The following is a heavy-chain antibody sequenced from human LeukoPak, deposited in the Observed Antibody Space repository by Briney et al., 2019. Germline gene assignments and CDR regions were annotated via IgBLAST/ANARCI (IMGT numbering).Heavy chain of an antibody. CDR3: ARAVRFSGYYMDV. CDR1: GFTVSINY. Sequence: GGSLRLSCAASGFTVSINYMSWVRQAPGEGLGWVSVIYSGGSTYYADSVKGRFIISSDNSKNTLYLQMNSLRAEDTAVYYCARAVRFSGYYMDVWGKGTTVTVSS. V-gene: IGHV3-53*01. D-gene: IGHD3-10*01. J-gene: IGHJ6*03. CDR2: IYSGGST.